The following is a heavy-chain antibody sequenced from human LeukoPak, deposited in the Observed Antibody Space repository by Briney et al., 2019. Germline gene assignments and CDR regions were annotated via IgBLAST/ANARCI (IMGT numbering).Heavy chain of an antibody. CDR1: GFTVSSYY. CDR3: ARFFGHSSSWYERDAFDI. Sequence: GGSLRLSCAASGFTVSSYYMAWVRQAPGKGLECVSFIHSDGATKYADSVRGRFIISRDNSKSTLFLQMNSLRAEDTAVYYCARFFGHSSSWYERDAFDIWGQGTMVTVSS. J-gene: IGHJ3*02. V-gene: IGHV3-66*01. D-gene: IGHD6-13*01. CDR2: IHSDGAT.